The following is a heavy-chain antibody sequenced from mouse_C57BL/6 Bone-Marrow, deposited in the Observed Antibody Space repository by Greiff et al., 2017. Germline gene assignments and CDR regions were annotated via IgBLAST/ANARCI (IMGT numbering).Heavy chain of an antibody. Sequence: QVQLQQPGAELVKPGASVKLSCKASGYTFTSYWMQWVKQRPGQGLEWIGEIDPSDSYTNYNQKFKGKATLTVDTSSSTAYMQLSSLTSEDSAVYFCARRYYYGSSSNYYAMDDWGQGTSVTVSS. D-gene: IGHD1-1*01. CDR1: GYTFTSYW. J-gene: IGHJ4*01. CDR3: ARRYYYGSSSNYYAMDD. CDR2: IDPSDSYT. V-gene: IGHV1-50*01.